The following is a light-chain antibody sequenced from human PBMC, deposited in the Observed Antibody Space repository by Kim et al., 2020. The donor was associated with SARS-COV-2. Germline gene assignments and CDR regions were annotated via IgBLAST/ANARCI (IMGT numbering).Light chain of an antibody. CDR3: VLYMGSGISR. Sequence: QTVVTQEPSFSVSPGGTVTLTCGLSSGSVSTSYYPSWYQQTPGQAPRTLIYSTNTRSSGVPDRFSGSILGNKAALTITGAQADDESDYYCVLYMGSGISRFGKGTQLTVL. CDR2: STN. J-gene: IGLJ3*02. CDR1: SGSVSTSYY. V-gene: IGLV8-61*01.